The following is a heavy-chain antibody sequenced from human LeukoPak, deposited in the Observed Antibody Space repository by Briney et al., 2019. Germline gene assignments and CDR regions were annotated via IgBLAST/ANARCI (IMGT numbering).Heavy chain of an antibody. J-gene: IGHJ5*02. CDR3: ARALPHRRLMDTTMEQHWFDP. D-gene: IGHD5-18*01. CDR1: GYTFTSYY. CDR2: INPSGGST. V-gene: IGHV1-46*01. Sequence: ASVKVSCEASGYTFTSYYMHWVRQAPGQGLEWMGIINPSGGSTNYAQKFQGRVTMTRDMSTSTVYMELSSLRSEDTAMYYCARALPHRRLMDTTMEQHWFDPWGQGTLVTVSS.